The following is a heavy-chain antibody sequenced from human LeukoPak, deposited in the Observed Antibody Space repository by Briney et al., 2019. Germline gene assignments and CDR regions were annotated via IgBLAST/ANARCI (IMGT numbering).Heavy chain of an antibody. Sequence: SQTLSLTCTVSGGSISSGGYYWSWIRQHPGKGLEWIGYIYYSGSTYYNPSLKSRVTISVDTSKNQFSLKLSSVTAADTAVYYCARARKAAMDAFDIWGQGTMVTVSP. J-gene: IGHJ3*02. V-gene: IGHV4-31*03. D-gene: IGHD2-2*01. CDR1: GGSISSGGYY. CDR3: ARARKAAMDAFDI. CDR2: IYYSGST.